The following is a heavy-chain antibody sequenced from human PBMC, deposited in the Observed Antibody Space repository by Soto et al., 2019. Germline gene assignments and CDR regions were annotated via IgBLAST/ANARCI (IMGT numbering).Heavy chain of an antibody. J-gene: IGHJ4*02. CDR3: AREVDESMHY. CDR2: IIPFLDIT. CDR1: GGTFSSHT. D-gene: IGHD2-2*01. Sequence: QVQLVQSGAEVKKPGSSVKVSCKASGGTFSSHTVSWVRQAPGQGLEWMGRIIPFLDITNYAQKFKGRATITADKSTSTAYMELSPLRSEDTALYYCAREVDESMHYWGQGTLVTVSS. V-gene: IGHV1-69*08.